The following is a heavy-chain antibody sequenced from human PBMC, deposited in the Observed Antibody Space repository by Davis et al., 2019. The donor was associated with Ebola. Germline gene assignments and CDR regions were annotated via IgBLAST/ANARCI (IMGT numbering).Heavy chain of an antibody. CDR2: ISGSGRNT. D-gene: IGHD3-10*01. V-gene: IGHV3-23*01. J-gene: IGHJ5*02. Sequence: GESLKISCTDSVITFSSYAMTWVRQAPGKGLEWVSAISGSGRNTYYGDSVKGRFTISRDNSKNTLYLQLNSLRAEDTAVYYCARVTITMVRGVIIDGNWFDPWGQGALVIVSS. CDR1: VITFSSYA. CDR3: ARVTITMVRGVIIDGNWFDP.